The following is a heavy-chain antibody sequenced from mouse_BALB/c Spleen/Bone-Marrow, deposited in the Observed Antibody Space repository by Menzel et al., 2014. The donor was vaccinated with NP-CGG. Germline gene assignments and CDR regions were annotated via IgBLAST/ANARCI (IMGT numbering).Heavy chain of an antibody. D-gene: IGHD1-1*01. CDR3: ARDMGLLRFDY. CDR1: GFTFTDYY. CDR2: IRNKANGYTT. V-gene: IGHV7-3*02. Sequence: VQLKESGGGLVQPGGSLRLSCATSGFTFTDYYMSWVRQPPGKALEWLAFIRNKANGYTTEYSASVKGRFTISRDNSQSILYLQMNTLRAEDRATYYCARDMGLLRFDYWGHGTTLTVSS. J-gene: IGHJ2*01.